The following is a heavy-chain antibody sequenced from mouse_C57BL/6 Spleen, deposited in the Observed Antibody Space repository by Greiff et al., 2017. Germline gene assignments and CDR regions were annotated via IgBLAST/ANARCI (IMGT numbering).Heavy chain of an antibody. V-gene: IGHV1-15*01. CDR3: TRKNWNYAMDY. J-gene: IGHJ4*01. CDR1: GYTFTDYD. CDR2: IDPETGGT. Sequence: QVHVKQSGAELVRPGASVTLSCKASGYTFTDYDMHWVKQTPVHGLEWIGAIDPETGGTAYNQTVKGKAILTADTASSTAYMELRSLTSEDSAVYYCTRKNWNYAMDYWGQGTSVTVSS. D-gene: IGHD4-1*01.